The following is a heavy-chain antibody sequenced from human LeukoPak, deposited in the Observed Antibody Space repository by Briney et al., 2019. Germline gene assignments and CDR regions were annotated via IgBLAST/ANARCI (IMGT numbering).Heavy chain of an antibody. CDR1: GFTFSSSE. Sequence: SGGSLRLSCAASGFTFSSSEMNWVRQAPGKGLEWVSYISGSGSTIYYADSVKGRFTISRDNAKNSLYLQMNSLRAEDTAVYYCASTVRYFDWLPIDWGQGTLATVSS. CDR3: ASTVRYFDWLPID. CDR2: ISGSGSTI. V-gene: IGHV3-48*03. D-gene: IGHD3-9*01. J-gene: IGHJ4*02.